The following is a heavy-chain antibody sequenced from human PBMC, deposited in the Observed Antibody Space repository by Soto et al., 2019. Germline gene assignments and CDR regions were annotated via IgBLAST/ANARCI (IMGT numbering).Heavy chain of an antibody. CDR2: IYYSGST. J-gene: IGHJ4*02. Sequence: QLQLQESGPGLVKPSETLSLTCTVSGGSISSSSYYWGWIRQPPGKGLEWIGSIYYSGSTYYNPSLKSRVTISVDTSKNQFSLKLSSVTAADTAVYYCARRLYSSRHFDYWGQGTLVTVSS. CDR1: GGSISSSSYY. V-gene: IGHV4-39*01. CDR3: ARRLYSSRHFDY. D-gene: IGHD6-19*01.